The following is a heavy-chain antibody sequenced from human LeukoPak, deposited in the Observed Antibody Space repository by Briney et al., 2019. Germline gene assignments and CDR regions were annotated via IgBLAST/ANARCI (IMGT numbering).Heavy chain of an antibody. D-gene: IGHD4-23*01. CDR3: ARVGSYGGITFDY. V-gene: IGHV3-7*01. CDR1: GFTLSSYW. CDR2: IKQDGSEK. Sequence: GGSLRLSCAASGFTLSSYWMSWVRQAPGKGLEWVANIKQDGSEKYYVDSVKGRFTISRDNAKNSLYLQMNSLRAEDTAVYYCARVGSYGGITFDYWGQGTLVTVSS. J-gene: IGHJ4*02.